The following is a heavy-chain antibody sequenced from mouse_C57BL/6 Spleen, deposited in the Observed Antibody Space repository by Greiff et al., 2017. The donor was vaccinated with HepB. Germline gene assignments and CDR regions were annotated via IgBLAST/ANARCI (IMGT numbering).Heavy chain of an antibody. CDR3: AREPTVVATGDAMDY. V-gene: IGHV1-82*01. J-gene: IGHJ4*01. CDR1: GYAFSSSW. CDR2: IYPGDGDT. D-gene: IGHD1-1*01. Sequence: VQLVESGPELVKPGASVKISCKASGYAFSSSWMNWVKQRPGKGLEWIGRIYPGDGDTNYNGKFKGKATLTADKSSSTAYMQLSSLTSEDSAVYFCAREPTVVATGDAMDYWGQGTSVTVSS.